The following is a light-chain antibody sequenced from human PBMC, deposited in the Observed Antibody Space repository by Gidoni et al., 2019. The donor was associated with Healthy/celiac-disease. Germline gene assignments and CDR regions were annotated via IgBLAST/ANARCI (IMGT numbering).Light chain of an antibody. CDR1: QGISSY. V-gene: IGKV1-8*01. J-gene: IGKJ1*01. CDR3: QQYYSYPSA. Sequence: AIRITQSPSSLSASTGDRVTITCRASQGISSYLAWYQQKPGKDPKLLIYAASTLQSGVPSRFSGSGSGTDFTLTISCLQSEDFATYYCQQYYSYPSAFGQGTKVEIK. CDR2: AAS.